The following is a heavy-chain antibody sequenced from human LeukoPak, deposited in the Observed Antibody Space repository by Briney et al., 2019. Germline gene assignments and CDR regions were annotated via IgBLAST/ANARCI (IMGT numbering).Heavy chain of an antibody. CDR1: GFIFNNFA. CDR3: AKGSLTYCSGHLCYPFDS. D-gene: IGHD2-15*01. Sequence: GGSLRLSCVASGFIFNNFAMSWVRQAPGKGPECVSIISGAGDSTHYIDSVKGRFTISRDNSKNTLYLQMNSLRAEDTALYYCAKGSLTYCSGHLCYPFDSWGQGALVTVSS. CDR2: ISGAGDST. J-gene: IGHJ4*02. V-gene: IGHV3-23*01.